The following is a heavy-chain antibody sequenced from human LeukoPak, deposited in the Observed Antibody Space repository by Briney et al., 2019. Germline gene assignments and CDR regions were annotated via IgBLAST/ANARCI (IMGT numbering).Heavy chain of an antibody. J-gene: IGHJ4*02. CDR2: INPNNGGT. V-gene: IGHV1-2*02. CDR1: GYTFTGYY. CDR3: ARDPYSNYFDY. D-gene: IGHD5-18*01. Sequence: ASVKVSCKASGYTFTGYYMHWVRQAPGQGLEWMGWINPNNGGTNYAQKFQGRVSMTRDTSISTAYMELNRLRSDDTAVYYCARDPYSNYFDYWGQGTLVTVSS.